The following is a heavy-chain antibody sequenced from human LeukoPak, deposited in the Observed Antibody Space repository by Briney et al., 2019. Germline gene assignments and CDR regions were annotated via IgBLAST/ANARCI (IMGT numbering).Heavy chain of an antibody. CDR3: ARDSRIQLWSTKHKVHDY. V-gene: IGHV3-21*01. D-gene: IGHD5-18*01. Sequence: PGGSLRLSCAASGFTFSSYSMNWVRQAPGKGLEWVSSISSSSSYIYYADSVKGRFTISRDNAKNSLYLQMNSLRAEDTAVYYCARDSRIQLWSTKHKVHDYWGQGTLVTVSS. CDR2: ISSSSSYI. CDR1: GFTFSSYS. J-gene: IGHJ4*02.